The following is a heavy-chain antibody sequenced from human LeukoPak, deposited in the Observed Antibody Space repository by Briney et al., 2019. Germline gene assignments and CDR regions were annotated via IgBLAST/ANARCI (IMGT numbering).Heavy chain of an antibody. J-gene: IGHJ6*02. V-gene: IGHV3-23*01. CDR1: GFTFSSYA. CDR2: ISGSGGST. CDR3: ARDFVLDQPLSDYYDSSTQVYYYYGMDV. Sequence: GGSLRLSCAASGFTFSSYAMSWVRQAPGKGLEWVSAISGSGGSTYYADSVKGRFTISRDNSKNTLYLQMNSLRAEDTAVYYCARDFVLDQPLSDYYDSSTQVYYYYGMDVWGQGTTVTVSS. D-gene: IGHD3-22*01.